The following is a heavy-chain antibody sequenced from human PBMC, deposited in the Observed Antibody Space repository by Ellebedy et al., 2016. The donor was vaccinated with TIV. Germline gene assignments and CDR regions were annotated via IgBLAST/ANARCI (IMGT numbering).Heavy chain of an antibody. CDR2: INPSGGST. J-gene: IGHJ6*02. CDR3: ATDIARAVAAYYYHGMDV. CDR1: GYTFTSYY. Sequence: AASVKVSCKASGYTFTSYYMHWVRHAPGQGLEWMGIINPSGGSTSYAQKFQGRVTMTRDTSTSTAYMELSSLRSEDTAVYYCATDIARAVAAYYYHGMDVWGQGTTVTVSS. V-gene: IGHV1-46*01. D-gene: IGHD6-19*01.